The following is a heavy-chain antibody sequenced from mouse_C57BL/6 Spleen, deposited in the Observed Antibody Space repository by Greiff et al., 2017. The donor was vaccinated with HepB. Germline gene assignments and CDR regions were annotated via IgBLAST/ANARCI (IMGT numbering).Heavy chain of an antibody. CDR1: GFSLTSYG. CDR3: AREVYSNTGGYYFDY. J-gene: IGHJ2*01. D-gene: IGHD2-5*01. CDR2: IWSGGST. V-gene: IGHV2-2*01. Sequence: VMLVESGPGLVQPSQSLSITCTVSGFSLTSYGVHWVRQSPGKGLEWLGVIWSGGSTDYNAAFISRLSISKDNSKSQVFFKMNSLQADDTAIYYCAREVYSNTGGYYFDYWGQGTTLTVSS.